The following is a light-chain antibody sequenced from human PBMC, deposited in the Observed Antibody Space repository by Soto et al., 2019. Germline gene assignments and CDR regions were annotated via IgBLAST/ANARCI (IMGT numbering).Light chain of an antibody. CDR1: QSVSSY. CDR2: DAS. Sequence: EIVLTQSPATLSLSPGERATLSCRASQSVSSYLAWYQQKPGQAPRLLIYDASNRATGIPARFSGSGSGTDFTLTINSLEPEDSAVYYCQQYNGYSTFGQGTKVDIK. CDR3: QQYNGYST. J-gene: IGKJ1*01. V-gene: IGKV3-11*01.